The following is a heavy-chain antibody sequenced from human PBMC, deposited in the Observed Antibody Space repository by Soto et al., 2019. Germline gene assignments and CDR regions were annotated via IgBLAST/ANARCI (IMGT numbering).Heavy chain of an antibody. CDR2: IFSNDEK. D-gene: IGHD6-13*01. Sequence: SGPTLVNPPDTLTLTCTVSGFSLSNARMGVSWLRQPPGKALEWLAHIFSNDEKSYSTSLKSRLTISKDTSKSQVVLTMTNMDPVDTAKFYCARTSSSWYGGAEYYQHWGRGTLDPGSS. CDR1: GFSLSNARMG. CDR3: ARTSSSWYGGAEYYQH. V-gene: IGHV2-26*01. J-gene: IGHJ1*01.